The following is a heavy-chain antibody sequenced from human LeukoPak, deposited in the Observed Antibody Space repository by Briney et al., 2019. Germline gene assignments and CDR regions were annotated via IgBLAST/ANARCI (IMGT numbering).Heavy chain of an antibody. CDR1: GFIFSSYT. CDR3: ARGPPYDCFDS. Sequence: GGSLRLSCAASGFIFSSYTMNWVRQAPGKGLEWVSSISSSSSFIYYTDSVKGRFIISRDNAKNSLYLQMNSLRAEDTAVYYCARGPPYDCFDSWGQGALATVAS. J-gene: IGHJ4*02. CDR2: ISSSSSFI. D-gene: IGHD4-17*01. V-gene: IGHV3-21*06.